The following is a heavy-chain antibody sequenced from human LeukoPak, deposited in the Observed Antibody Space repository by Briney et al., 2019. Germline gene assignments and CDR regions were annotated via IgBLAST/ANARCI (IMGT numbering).Heavy chain of an antibody. Sequence: SQTLSLTCTVSGGSISSGSYYWSWIRQPAGKGLEWIGRIYTSGSTNYNPSLKSRVTISVDTSKNQFSLKLSSVTAADTAVYYCAREDCSSTSCYVNYFDYWGQGTLVTVSS. D-gene: IGHD2-2*01. CDR1: GGSISSGSYY. J-gene: IGHJ4*02. V-gene: IGHV4-61*02. CDR3: AREDCSSTSCYVNYFDY. CDR2: IYTSGST.